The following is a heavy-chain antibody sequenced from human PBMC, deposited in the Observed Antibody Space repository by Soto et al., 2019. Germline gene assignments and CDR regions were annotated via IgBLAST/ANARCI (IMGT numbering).Heavy chain of an antibody. CDR3: ARHGGYSSSWYDGVGGYGMDV. J-gene: IGHJ6*02. V-gene: IGHV4-59*08. Sequence: QVQLQESGPGLVKPSETLSLTCTVSGGSISSYYWSWIRQPPGKGLEWIGYIYYSGSTNYNPSLKSRGTISVDTSKNQFSLKLSSVTAADTAVYYCARHGGYSSSWYDGVGGYGMDVWGQGTTVTVSS. CDR2: IYYSGST. CDR1: GGSISSYY. D-gene: IGHD6-13*01.